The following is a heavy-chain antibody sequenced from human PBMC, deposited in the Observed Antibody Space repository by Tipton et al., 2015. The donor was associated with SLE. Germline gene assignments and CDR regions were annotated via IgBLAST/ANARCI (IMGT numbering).Heavy chain of an antibody. D-gene: IGHD2/OR15-2a*01. J-gene: IGHJ4*02. CDR2: INQGGSEN. CDR1: GFTFSIYS. CDR3: SRGNFQHQGF. Sequence: SLRLSCVASGFTFSIYSMNWVRHAPGKGLEWVASINQGGSENHYVDSVRGRFTISRDNAKNSLYLQMNTLRAEDTAVYYCSRGNFQHQGFWGQGTLVTVSS. V-gene: IGHV3-7*04.